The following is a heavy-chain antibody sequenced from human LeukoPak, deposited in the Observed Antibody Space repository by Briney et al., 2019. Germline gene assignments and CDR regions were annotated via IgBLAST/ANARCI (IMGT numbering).Heavy chain of an antibody. J-gene: IGHJ4*02. Sequence: GGSLRLSCAASGFTFSSYTMSWVREAPGKGLEWVSSISSSINYIYHADSVKGRFIISRDDAQNSVYLQMNSLKDEDTAVYYCARSRTSSPYDKNLNFWGQGTLVIVSS. D-gene: IGHD1-14*01. CDR1: GFTFSSYT. V-gene: IGHV3-21*01. CDR2: ISSSINYI. CDR3: ARSRTSSPYDKNLNF.